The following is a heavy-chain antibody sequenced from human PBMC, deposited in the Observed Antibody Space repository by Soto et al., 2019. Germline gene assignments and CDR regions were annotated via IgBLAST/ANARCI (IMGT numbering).Heavy chain of an antibody. CDR3: ARDLEEGIAAAPPVGY. Sequence: GGSLRLSCAASGFTFSSYGMHWVRQAPGKGLEWVAVIWYDGSNKYYADSVKGRFTISRDNSKNTLYLQMNSLRAEDTAVYYCARDLEEGIAAAPPVGYWGQGTLVTVSS. CDR2: IWYDGSNK. V-gene: IGHV3-33*01. J-gene: IGHJ4*02. D-gene: IGHD6-13*01. CDR1: GFTFSSYG.